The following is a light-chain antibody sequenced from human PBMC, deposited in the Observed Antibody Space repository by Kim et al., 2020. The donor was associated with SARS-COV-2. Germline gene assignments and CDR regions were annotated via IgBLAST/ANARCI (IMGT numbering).Light chain of an antibody. CDR1: SSDVGFSNH. V-gene: IGLV2-23*02. Sequence: QSALTQPASVSGSPGQSITISCTGTSSDVGFSNHVSWYQQHPGKAPKLVIYEVARRPSGVSSRFSASKSDNTASLTISGLQAEDEADYYCLSYTSRITFVFGTGTQVTVL. J-gene: IGLJ1*01. CDR3: LSYTSRITFV. CDR2: EVA.